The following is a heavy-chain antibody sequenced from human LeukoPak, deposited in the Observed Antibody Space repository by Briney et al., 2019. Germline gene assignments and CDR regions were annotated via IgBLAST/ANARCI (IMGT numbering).Heavy chain of an antibody. CDR3: ARDPIYCTNGVCYDEPNWFDP. J-gene: IGHJ5*02. CDR2: IYYSGST. V-gene: IGHV4-39*07. Sequence: SETLSLTCTVSGGSISSSSYYWGWIRQPPGKGLEWIGSIYYSGSTYYNPSLKSRVTISVDTSKNQFSLKLSSVTAADTAVYYCARDPIYCTNGVCYDEPNWFDPWGQGTLVTVSS. CDR1: GGSISSSSYY. D-gene: IGHD2-8*01.